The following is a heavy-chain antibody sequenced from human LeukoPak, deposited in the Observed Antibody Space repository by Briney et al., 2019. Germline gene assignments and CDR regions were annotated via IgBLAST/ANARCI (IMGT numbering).Heavy chain of an antibody. D-gene: IGHD3-16*01. CDR3: ANRVAQHDS. CDR2: VPSSGPVT. Sequence: GGSLRLSCAASGFTFSSYAMSWVRQAPGKGLEWVSGVPSSGPVTYYADSVKGRFTISRDNSKNTLYLQMNSLTAEDTGVYYCANRVAQHDSWGQGTLVTVSS. V-gene: IGHV3-23*01. CDR1: GFTFSSYA. J-gene: IGHJ5*02.